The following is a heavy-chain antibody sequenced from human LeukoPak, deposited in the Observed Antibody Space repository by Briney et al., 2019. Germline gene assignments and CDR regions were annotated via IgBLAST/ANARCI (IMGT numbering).Heavy chain of an antibody. Sequence: SETLSLTCTVSGGSISSYYWSWIRQPAGKGLEWIGRIYTSGSTDYNPSLKSRVTISKDTSKNEFSLKLSSVTAADTAVYYCARDSPPAYCRSGSCYFDYWGQGTLVTVSS. V-gene: IGHV4-4*07. CDR2: IYTSGST. CDR3: ARDSPPAYCRSGSCYFDY. D-gene: IGHD2-15*01. J-gene: IGHJ4*02. CDR1: GGSISSYY.